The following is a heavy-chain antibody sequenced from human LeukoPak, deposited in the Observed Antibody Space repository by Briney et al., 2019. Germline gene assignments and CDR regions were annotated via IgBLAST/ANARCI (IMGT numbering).Heavy chain of an antibody. J-gene: IGHJ5*02. CDR3: ARDDEGWFDP. V-gene: IGHV4-31*03. CDR2: IYYSGST. CDR1: GGSISSGGYY. Sequence: SETLSLTCTVSGGSISSGGYYWSWIRQHPGKGLEWIGYIYYSGSTYYNPSLKSRVTISVDKSKNQFSLKLSSVTAADTAVYYCARDDEGWFDPWGQGTLVTVSS.